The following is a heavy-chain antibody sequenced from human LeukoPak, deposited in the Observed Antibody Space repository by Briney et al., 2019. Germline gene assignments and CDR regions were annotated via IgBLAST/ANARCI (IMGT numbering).Heavy chain of an antibody. D-gene: IGHD2-2*01. CDR2: IYYSGST. J-gene: IGHJ5*02. CDR1: GGSISSSSYY. CDR3: ARRRIVVVPAASNWFDP. Sequence: SETLSLTCTVSGGSISSSSYYWGWIRQPPGKGLEWIGSIYYSGSTYYNPSLKSRVTISVDTSKNQFSLKLSSVTGADTAVYYCARRRIVVVPAASNWFDPWGQGTLVTVSS. V-gene: IGHV4-39*01.